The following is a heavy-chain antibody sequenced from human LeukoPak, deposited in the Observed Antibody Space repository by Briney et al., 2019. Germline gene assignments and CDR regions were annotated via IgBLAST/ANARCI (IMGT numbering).Heavy chain of an antibody. Sequence: PGGSLRLSCAASGFTFSSYWMSWVRQAPGKGLEWVANIKQDGSEKYYVDSVKGRFTISRDNAKNSLYLQMNSLRAEDTAVYYCATHEDNSSGYYYAGYWGQGTLVTVSS. J-gene: IGHJ4*02. CDR3: ATHEDNSSGYYYAGY. CDR2: IKQDGSEK. D-gene: IGHD3-22*01. V-gene: IGHV3-7*01. CDR1: GFTFSSYW.